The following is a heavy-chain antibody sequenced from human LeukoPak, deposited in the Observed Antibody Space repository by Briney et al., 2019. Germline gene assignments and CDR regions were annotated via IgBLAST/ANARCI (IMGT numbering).Heavy chain of an antibody. Sequence: SETLSLTCAVYNGSFSGNYWSWIRQPPGKGLAWTGEVNHNAKAYYNPSLKSRVTISIDMSKNQISLKLTSVTAADTAVYYCAKVPRVPSTYYYDNTVSYWAQGTLVTVSS. V-gene: IGHV4-34*01. J-gene: IGHJ4*02. CDR2: VNHNAKA. CDR3: AKVPRVPSTYYYDNTVSY. CDR1: NGSFSGNY. D-gene: IGHD3-22*01.